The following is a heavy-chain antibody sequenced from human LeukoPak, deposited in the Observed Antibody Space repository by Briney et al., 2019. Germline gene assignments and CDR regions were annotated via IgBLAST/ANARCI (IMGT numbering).Heavy chain of an antibody. D-gene: IGHD3-22*01. J-gene: IGHJ4*02. CDR1: GITLSNYG. CDR3: AKRGVVIRVILVGFHKEAYYFDS. CDR2: ISGSGGST. V-gene: IGHV3-23*01. Sequence: GGSLRLSCAVSGITLSNYGMSWVRHTPRKGLEWVAGISGSGGSTSYADSVKGRFTISRDNPKNTLYLEMNSLRAEDTAVYFCAKRGVVIRVILVGFHKEAYYFDSWGQGALVTVSS.